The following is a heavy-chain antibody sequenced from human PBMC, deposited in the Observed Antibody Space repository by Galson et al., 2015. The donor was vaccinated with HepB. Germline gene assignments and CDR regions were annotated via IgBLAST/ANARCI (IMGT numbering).Heavy chain of an antibody. Sequence: SETLSLTCEVSGGSVTSSNWWSWVRQSPGKGLEWIGEIYHWGSTNYNPSLKRRVTMSIDKSKNEFSLKLNSVTAADTAVYYCVRDRRDCTSATCYNFHYYGLDVWGPGTAVIVS. J-gene: IGHJ6*02. V-gene: IGHV4-4*02. CDR1: GGSVTSSNW. D-gene: IGHD2-2*02. CDR2: IYHWGST. CDR3: VRDRRDCTSATCYNFHYYGLDV.